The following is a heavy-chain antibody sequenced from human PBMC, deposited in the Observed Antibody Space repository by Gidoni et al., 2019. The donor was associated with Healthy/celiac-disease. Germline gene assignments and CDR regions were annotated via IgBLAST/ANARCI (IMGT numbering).Heavy chain of an antibody. V-gene: IGHV4-34*01. CDR3: ARGTVRRKLRVPNCYFDL. Sequence: QVQLQQGGAGLLKPSETLSLTCAVYGWSFSGYYWSWIRQPPGKGLEWIGEIKHSGSTNYNPSLKSRVTISVDTSKNQFSLKLSSVTAADTAVYYCARGTVRRKLRVPNCYFDLWGRGTLVTVSS. D-gene: IGHD4-4*01. CDR2: IKHSGST. J-gene: IGHJ2*01. CDR1: GWSFSGYY.